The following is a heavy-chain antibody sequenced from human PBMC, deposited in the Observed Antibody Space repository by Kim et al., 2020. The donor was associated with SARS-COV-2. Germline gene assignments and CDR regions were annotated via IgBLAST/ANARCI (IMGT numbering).Heavy chain of an antibody. Sequence: GGSLRLSCEASGFTFSSYAMHWVRQAPGKGLEWVAVISYDGSNKYYADSVKGRFTISRDNSKNTLYLQMNSLRAEDTAVYYCARARSSNYYYGMDVWGQGTTVTVSS. V-gene: IGHV3-30*04. CDR3: ARARSSNYYYGMDV. CDR2: ISYDGSNK. CDR1: GFTFSSYA. D-gene: IGHD6-19*01. J-gene: IGHJ6*02.